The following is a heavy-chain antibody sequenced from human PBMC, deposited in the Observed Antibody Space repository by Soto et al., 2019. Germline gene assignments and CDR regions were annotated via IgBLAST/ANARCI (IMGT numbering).Heavy chain of an antibody. Sequence: GGSLRLSCAASGFTFSSYDMHWVRQATGKGLEWVSAIGTAGDTYYPGSVKGRFTISRENAKNSLYLQMNSLRAEDTAVYYCAREREVVVAATGGYYYGMDVWGQGTTVTVSS. V-gene: IGHV3-13*01. D-gene: IGHD2-15*01. CDR3: AREREVVVAATGGYYYGMDV. CDR1: GFTFSSYD. J-gene: IGHJ6*02. CDR2: IGTAGDT.